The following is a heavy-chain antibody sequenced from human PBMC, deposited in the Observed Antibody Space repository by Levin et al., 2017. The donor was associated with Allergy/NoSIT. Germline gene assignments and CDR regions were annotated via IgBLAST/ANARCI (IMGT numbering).Heavy chain of an antibody. CDR2: INHSTIT. J-gene: IGHJ6*02. CDR3: ARGRGGRLLYYYFGMDV. D-gene: IGHD3-10*01. V-gene: IGHV4-34*01. Sequence: SETLSLTCAVDGGSFSGYYWTWIRQPPGKGLEWIGEINHSTITNFNPSLESRVTVSVDTSKNQFSLELSSVTAADTAVYYCARGRGGRLLYYYFGMDVWGQGTTVTVSS. CDR1: GGSFSGYY.